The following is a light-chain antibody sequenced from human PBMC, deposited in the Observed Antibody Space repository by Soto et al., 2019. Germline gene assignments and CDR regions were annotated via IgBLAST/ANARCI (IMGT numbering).Light chain of an antibody. CDR2: GAS. Sequence: MTQSPATLSVSPGERATLSCRASQSVSSNLAWYQQKPGQAPRLLIYGASTRATGVPARFSGGGSGTEFTLTINSLQSEDFAVYYCQRYNSWPLSFGGGTTGDIK. CDR1: QSVSSN. CDR3: QRYNSWPLS. V-gene: IGKV3-15*01. J-gene: IGKJ4*01.